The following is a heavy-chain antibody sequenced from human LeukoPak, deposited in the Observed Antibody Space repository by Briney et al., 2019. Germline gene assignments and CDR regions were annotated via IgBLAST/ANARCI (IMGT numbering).Heavy chain of an antibody. J-gene: IGHJ3*02. Sequence: SETLSLTCTVSGGSISSYYWSWIRQPPGKGLEWIGYIYYSGGTNYNPSLKSRVTISVDTSKNQFFLKLSSVTAADTAVYYCARAQRDGYNVGAFDIWGQGTMVTVSS. V-gene: IGHV4-59*01. CDR2: IYYSGGT. CDR3: ARAQRDGYNVGAFDI. CDR1: GGSISSYY. D-gene: IGHD5-24*01.